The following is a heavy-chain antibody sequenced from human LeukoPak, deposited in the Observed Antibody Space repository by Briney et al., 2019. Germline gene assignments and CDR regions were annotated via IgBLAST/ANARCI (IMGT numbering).Heavy chain of an antibody. V-gene: IGHV4-34*01. CDR2: INNSGST. Sequence: PSETLSLTCAVYGGSFSGYYWSWIRQPPGKGLEWIGEINNSGSTNYNPSLKSRVTISVDTSKNQFSLKLSYVTAADTAVYYCATSRWGRFGYWGQGTLVTVSS. CDR1: GGSFSGYY. J-gene: IGHJ4*02. CDR3: ATSRWGRFGY. D-gene: IGHD1-26*01.